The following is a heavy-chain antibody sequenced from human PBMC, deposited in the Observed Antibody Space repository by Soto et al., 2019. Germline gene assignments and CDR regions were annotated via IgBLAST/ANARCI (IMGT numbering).Heavy chain of an antibody. D-gene: IGHD3-16*01. J-gene: IGHJ4*02. Sequence: QMQLQESGPGLVKPSETLSLTCTVSGGSISSYYWSWIRQPPGKGLEWIGYIYYSGSTNYNPSLKSRVTISVDTSKHQFSLKLSSVTAADTAVYYFARDGDGPTGEASFDYWGQGTLVTVSS. CDR1: GGSISSYY. CDR2: IYYSGST. CDR3: ARDGDGPTGEASFDY. V-gene: IGHV4-59*01.